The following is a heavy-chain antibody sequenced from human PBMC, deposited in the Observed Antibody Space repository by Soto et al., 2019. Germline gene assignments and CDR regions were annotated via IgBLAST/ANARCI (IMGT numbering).Heavy chain of an antibody. CDR3: ARKLRDWGPDYYYYGLDV. CDR1: GYSFTSSW. J-gene: IGHJ6*02. Sequence: GESLKISCKGSGYSFTSSWISWVRQIPGKGLEWMGRIDPSDSYTNYSPSFQGHVTISADKSISTAYLQWSSLKASDTAMYYCARKLRDWGPDYYYYGLDVWGQGTTVTVSS. D-gene: IGHD3-16*01. V-gene: IGHV5-10-1*01. CDR2: IDPSDSYT.